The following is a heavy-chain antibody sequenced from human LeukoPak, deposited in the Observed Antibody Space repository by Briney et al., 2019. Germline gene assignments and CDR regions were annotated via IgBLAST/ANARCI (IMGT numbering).Heavy chain of an antibody. D-gene: IGHD4-23*01. J-gene: IGHJ5*02. Sequence: GASVKVSCRASGYSFTAYYIYWIRHSPAEGFEWMGWINPNTGGTNYAGKFHGRVIMTRDTSIDTAYMESSSVTSDDTAVYYCTRGTPWFDPWGQGTLVTVSS. CDR3: TRGTPWFDP. CDR2: INPNTGGT. CDR1: GYSFTAYY. V-gene: IGHV1-2*02.